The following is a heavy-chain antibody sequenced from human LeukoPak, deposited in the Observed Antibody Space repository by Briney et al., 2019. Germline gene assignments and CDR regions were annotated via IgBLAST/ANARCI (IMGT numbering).Heavy chain of an antibody. CDR1: GGSISSGSYY. CDR2: IYTSGST. D-gene: IGHD2-15*01. J-gene: IGHJ6*03. V-gene: IGHV4-61*02. Sequence: SETLSLTCTVSGGSISSGSYYWSWIRQPAGKGLEWIGRIYTSGSTNYNPSLKSRVTISVDTSKNQFSLKLSSVTAADTAVYYCARGIVVVAQLGFYFYYMDVWGKGTTVTISS. CDR3: ARGIVVVAQLGFYFYYMDV.